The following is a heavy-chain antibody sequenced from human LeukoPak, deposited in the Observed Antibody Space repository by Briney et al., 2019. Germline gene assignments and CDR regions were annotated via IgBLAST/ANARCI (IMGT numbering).Heavy chain of an antibody. V-gene: IGHV4-59*01. CDR2: IYYSGST. CDR1: GGSISSYY. Sequence: SETLSLTCTVSGGSISSYYWSWIRQPPGKGLEWIGYIYYSGSTNYNPSLKSRVTISVDTSKNQYSLKLSSVTAADTAVYYCASSYGSGSYHIDYSGQGTLVTVSS. J-gene: IGHJ4*02. CDR3: ASSYGSGSYHIDY. D-gene: IGHD3-10*01.